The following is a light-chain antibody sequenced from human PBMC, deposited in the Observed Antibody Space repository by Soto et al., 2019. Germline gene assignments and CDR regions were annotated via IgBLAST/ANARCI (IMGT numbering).Light chain of an antibody. CDR2: AAS. V-gene: IGKV1-8*01. Sequence: SASTVDRVTITCRASQAISSYLAWYQQKPGKAPKLLIYAASTLQSGVPSRFSGSGSGTDFTLTISCLQSEDFATYYCQQYYSYPQTFGQGTKVDIK. J-gene: IGKJ1*01. CDR3: QQYYSYPQT. CDR1: QAISSY.